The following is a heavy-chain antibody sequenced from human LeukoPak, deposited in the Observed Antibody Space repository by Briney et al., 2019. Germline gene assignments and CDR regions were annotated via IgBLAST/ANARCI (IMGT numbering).Heavy chain of an antibody. Sequence: GGSLRLSCAASGFTFSDYYMSWLRQAPGKGLEWVSYISSSSSTIYYADSVKGRFTISRDNAKNSLYLQMNSLRAEDTAVYYCARGGDTAMAHFDYWGQGTLVTVSS. CDR3: ARGGDTAMAHFDY. J-gene: IGHJ4*02. CDR2: ISSSSSTI. V-gene: IGHV3-11*01. D-gene: IGHD5-18*01. CDR1: GFTFSDYY.